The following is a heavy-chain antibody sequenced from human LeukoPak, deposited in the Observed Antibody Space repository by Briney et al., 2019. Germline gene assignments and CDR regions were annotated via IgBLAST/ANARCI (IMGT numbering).Heavy chain of an antibody. D-gene: IGHD6-13*01. CDR3: ARVRGSSSWYVDY. CDR2: IYYSGST. Sequence: SETLSLTCTVSGGSISSGGYYWSWIRQHPGKGLEWIGYIYYSGSTYYNPSLKSRVTISVDTSRNQFSLKLSSVTAADTAEYYCARVRGSSSWYVDYWGQGTLVTVSS. CDR1: GGSISSGGYY. V-gene: IGHV4-31*03. J-gene: IGHJ4*02.